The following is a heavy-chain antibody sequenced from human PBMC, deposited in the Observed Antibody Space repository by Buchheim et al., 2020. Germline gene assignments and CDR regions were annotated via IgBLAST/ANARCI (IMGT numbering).Heavy chain of an antibody. V-gene: IGHV4-4*02. D-gene: IGHD3-22*01. J-gene: IGHJ4*02. CDR2: IYHSGST. CDR3: ASYSHVPYYYDSSGYLFDY. Sequence: QVQLQESGPGLVKPSGTLSLTCAVSGGSISSSNWWGWVRQPPGKGLEGIGEIYHSGSTQYNPSLKSRVTISGYKYKNQLSLKLSSVTAADTAVYYCASYSHVPYYYDSSGYLFDYWGQGTL. CDR1: GGSISSSNW.